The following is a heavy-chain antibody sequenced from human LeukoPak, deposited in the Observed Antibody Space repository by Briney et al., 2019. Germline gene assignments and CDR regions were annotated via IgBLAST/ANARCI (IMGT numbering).Heavy chain of an antibody. J-gene: IGHJ3*02. Sequence: SETLSLTCTVSGGSISSYYWSWIRQPPGKGLEWIGYIYYSGSTNYNPSLKSRVTISVDTSKNQFSLKLSSVTGADTAVYYCARDRYYDILTGYFGADAFDSWGQGTMVTVPS. CDR1: GGSISSYY. D-gene: IGHD3-9*01. CDR3: ARDRYYDILTGYFGADAFDS. CDR2: IYYSGST. V-gene: IGHV4-59*12.